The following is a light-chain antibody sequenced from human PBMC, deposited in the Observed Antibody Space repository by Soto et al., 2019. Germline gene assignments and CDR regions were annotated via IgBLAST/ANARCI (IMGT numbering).Light chain of an antibody. CDR2: DAS. CDR3: QQRSNWPIT. Sequence: IVLTQSPGTLYLSPGERATLSCRASQSISSYLAWYQQKPGQAPRLLIYDASNRATGIPARFSGSGSGTDFTLTISSLEPEDFAVYYCQQRSNWPITFGQGTLLEI. V-gene: IGKV3-11*01. CDR1: QSISSY. J-gene: IGKJ5*01.